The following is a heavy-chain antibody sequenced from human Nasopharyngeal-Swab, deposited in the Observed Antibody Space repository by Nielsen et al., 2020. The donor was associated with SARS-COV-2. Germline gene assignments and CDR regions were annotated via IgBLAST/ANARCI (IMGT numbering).Heavy chain of an antibody. CDR3: ARRFRPYGSGMQYYHLYGM. D-gene: IGHD3-10*01. V-gene: IGHV1-69*01. CDR2: IIPILDTA. Sequence: WVRQAPGQGLEWMGGIIPILDTASYAQRFQGRVTITADESTSTAYMELSSLRSEDTAIYYCARRFRPYGSGMQYYHLYGM. J-gene: IGHJ6*01.